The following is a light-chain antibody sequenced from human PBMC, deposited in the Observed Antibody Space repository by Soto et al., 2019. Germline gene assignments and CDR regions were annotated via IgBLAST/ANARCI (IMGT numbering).Light chain of an antibody. CDR3: SSYISSSTLV. CDR2: EVS. V-gene: IGLV2-14*01. J-gene: IGLJ2*01. Sequence: QSVLTQPASVSGSPGQSITISCTGTSSDVGGYNYVSWYQQHPGKAPKLMIYEVSNRPSGVSNRLSGSKSGNTASLTISGLQAEDEADYYCSSYISSSTLVFGGGTKLTVL. CDR1: SSDVGGYNY.